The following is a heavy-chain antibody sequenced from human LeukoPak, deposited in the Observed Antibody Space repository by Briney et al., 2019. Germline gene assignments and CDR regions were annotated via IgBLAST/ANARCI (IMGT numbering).Heavy chain of an antibody. CDR1: GGTFSSYA. J-gene: IGHJ5*02. CDR3: ARDESYYGSGSYFSNWFDP. CDR2: IIPILGIA. Sequence: GASVKVSCKASGGTFSSYAISWVRQAPGQGLEWMGRIIPILGIANYAQKFQGRVTMTTDTSTSTAYMELRSLRSDDTAEYYCARDESYYGSGSYFSNWFDPWGQGTLVTVSS. D-gene: IGHD3-10*01. V-gene: IGHV1-69*04.